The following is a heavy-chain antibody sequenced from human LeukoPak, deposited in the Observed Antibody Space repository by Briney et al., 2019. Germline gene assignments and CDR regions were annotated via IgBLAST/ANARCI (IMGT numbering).Heavy chain of an antibody. V-gene: IGHV3-23*01. D-gene: IGHD3-9*01. CDR2: ISDSGRNT. CDR1: GFTFSSYA. Sequence: GGSLRLSCAASGFTFSSYAMSWVRQAPGKGLEWVSSISDSGRNTKYANSVRGRFTISRDNSKNTLYLQMNSLRAEDTAVYYCAKNPDYDILTATSFDYWGQGALVTVSS. CDR3: AKNPDYDILTATSFDY. J-gene: IGHJ4*02.